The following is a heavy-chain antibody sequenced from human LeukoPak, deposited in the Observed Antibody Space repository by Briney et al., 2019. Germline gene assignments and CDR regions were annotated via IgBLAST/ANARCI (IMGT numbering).Heavy chain of an antibody. V-gene: IGHV3-72*01. CDR2: SRNKARSYTT. D-gene: IGHD3-22*01. CDR3: TRALDISGYFYPFDY. Sequence: GGSLRLSCAASGFSLSDHFVDWVRQAPGKGLEWVGRSRNKARSYTTEYAAAVKGRFTISRDDSQNSLYLQMNSLKTEDTAVYYCTRALDISGYFYPFDYWGQGTLVTVSS. CDR1: GFSLSDHF. J-gene: IGHJ4*02.